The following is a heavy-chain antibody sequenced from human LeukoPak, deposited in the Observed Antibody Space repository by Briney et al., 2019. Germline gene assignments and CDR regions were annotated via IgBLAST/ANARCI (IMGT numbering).Heavy chain of an antibody. CDR3: ARIPRIAARPDYFDY. Sequence: SETLSLTCAVYGGSFSGYYWSWIRQPPGKGLEWIGEINHSGSTNYNPSLKSRVTISVDTSKNQFSLKLSSVTAADTAVYYCARIPRIAARPDYFDYWGQGTLVTVSS. D-gene: IGHD6-6*01. CDR1: GGSFSGYY. J-gene: IGHJ4*02. V-gene: IGHV4-34*01. CDR2: INHSGST.